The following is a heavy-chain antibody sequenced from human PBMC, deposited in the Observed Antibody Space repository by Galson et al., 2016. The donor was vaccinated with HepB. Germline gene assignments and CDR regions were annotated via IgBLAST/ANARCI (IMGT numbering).Heavy chain of an antibody. CDR3: ARHIGGRGYFDY. D-gene: IGHD1-26*01. J-gene: IGHJ4*02. V-gene: IGHV3-23*01. CDR2: ISGSGGST. Sequence: SLRLSCAASGFTLSDHFIDWVRQTPGKGLEWVSGISGSGGSTYYTDSVKGRFTISRDNSKNTLYLQMSSLRAEDTAVYYCARHIGGRGYFDYWGQGTLVTVSS. CDR1: GFTLSDHF.